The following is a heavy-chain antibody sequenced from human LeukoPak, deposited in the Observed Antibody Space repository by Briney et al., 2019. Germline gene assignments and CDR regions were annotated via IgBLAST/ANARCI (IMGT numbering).Heavy chain of an antibody. J-gene: IGHJ3*02. V-gene: IGHV3-21*01. D-gene: IGHD3-9*01. Sequence: GGSLRLSCAASGFTFRSYTMNWVRQAPGKGLEWVASISSSTAYIYYADSLRGRFTISRDNTKSSLYLQMSSLRAEDTAVYYCAREGLLTRPSSGDAFDIWGQGTMVTVSS. CDR2: ISSSTAYI. CDR1: GFTFRSYT. CDR3: AREGLLTRPSSGDAFDI.